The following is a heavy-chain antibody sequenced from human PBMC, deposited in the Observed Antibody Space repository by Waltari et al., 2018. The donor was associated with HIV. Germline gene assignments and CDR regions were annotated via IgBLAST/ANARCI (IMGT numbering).Heavy chain of an antibody. J-gene: IGHJ6*02. V-gene: IGHV4-61*02. Sequence: QVQLQESGPRLVKPSQTLSLTCTVSGGSISSGSYYWSWIRQPAGKGREWVGSIYTSGSTSYTPSLKSRVTISVDTSRNEFSLRLSSVTAADTGVYYCARGIVGAKEKNNGMDVWGQGTTVTVSS. CDR2: IYTSGST. CDR1: GGSISSGSYY. CDR3: ARGIVGAKEKNNGMDV. D-gene: IGHD1-26*01.